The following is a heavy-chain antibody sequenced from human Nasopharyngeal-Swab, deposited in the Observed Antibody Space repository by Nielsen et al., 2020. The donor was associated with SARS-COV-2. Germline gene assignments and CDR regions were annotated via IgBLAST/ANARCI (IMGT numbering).Heavy chain of an antibody. Sequence: GESLKISCAASGFTFSSYWMSWVRQAPGKGLEWVANIKQDGSEKYYVDSVKGRFTISRDNAKNSLYLQMNSLRAEDMAVYYCARVGRLRSEFDYWGQGTLVTVSS. CDR1: GFTFSSYW. CDR2: IKQDGSEK. D-gene: IGHD3-10*02. CDR3: ARVGRLRSEFDY. V-gene: IGHV3-7*01. J-gene: IGHJ4*02.